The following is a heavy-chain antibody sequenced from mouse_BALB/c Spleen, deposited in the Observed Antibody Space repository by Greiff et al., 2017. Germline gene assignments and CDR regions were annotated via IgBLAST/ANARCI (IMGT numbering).Heavy chain of an antibody. CDR2: IWAGGST. Sequence: VQLQQSGPGLVAPSQSLSITCTVSGFSLTSYGVHWVRQPPGKGLEWLGVIWAGGSTNYNSALMSRLSISKDNSKSQVFLKMNSLQTDDTAMYYCDREDYDYDDYAMDYWGQGTSVTVSS. V-gene: IGHV2-9*02. J-gene: IGHJ4*01. D-gene: IGHD2-4*01. CDR3: DREDYDYDDYAMDY. CDR1: GFSLTSYG.